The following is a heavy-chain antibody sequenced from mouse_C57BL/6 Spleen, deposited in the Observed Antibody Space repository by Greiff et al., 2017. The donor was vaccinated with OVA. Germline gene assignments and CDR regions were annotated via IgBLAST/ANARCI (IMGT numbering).Heavy chain of an antibody. Sequence: QVQLQQPGAELVKPGASVKLSCKASGYTFTSYWMHWVKQRPGQGLEWIGRIHPKSGSTNYNEKFKSKATLTVDKSSSTAYMQLSSLTSEDSAVYYGARSTTVDQFAYWGQGTLVTVSA. V-gene: IGHV1-64*01. CDR2: IHPKSGST. J-gene: IGHJ3*01. D-gene: IGHD1-1*01. CDR1: GYTFTSYW. CDR3: ARSTTVDQFAY.